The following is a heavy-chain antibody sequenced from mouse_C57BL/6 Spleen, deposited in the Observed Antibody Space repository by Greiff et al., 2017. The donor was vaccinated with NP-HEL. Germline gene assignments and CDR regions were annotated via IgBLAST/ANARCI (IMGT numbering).Heavy chain of an antibody. J-gene: IGHJ1*03. CDR2: INPSNGGT. Sequence: QVQLQQPGTELVKPGASVKLSCKASGYTFTSYWLHWVKQRPGQGLEWIGNINPSNGGTNYNEKFKSKATLTVDKSSSTAYMQLSSLTSEDSAVYYCARVTTVVEGWYFDVWGTGTTVTVSS. CDR3: ARVTTVVEGWYFDV. D-gene: IGHD1-1*01. CDR1: GYTFTSYW. V-gene: IGHV1-53*01.